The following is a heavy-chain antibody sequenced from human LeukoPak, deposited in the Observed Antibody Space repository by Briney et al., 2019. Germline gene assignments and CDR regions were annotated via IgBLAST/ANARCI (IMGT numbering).Heavy chain of an antibody. CDR2: FDPEDGET. V-gene: IGHV1-24*01. D-gene: IGHD1-26*01. CDR3: ATEGGSPDGYNWFDP. J-gene: IGHJ5*02. CDR1: GYTLTELS. Sequence: GASVKVSCKVSGYTLTELSMHWVRQAPGKGLEWMGGFDPEDGETIYAQKFQGRVTMTEDTSTDTAYMELSSLRSEDTAVYYCATEGGSPDGYNWFDPWGQGTLVTVSS.